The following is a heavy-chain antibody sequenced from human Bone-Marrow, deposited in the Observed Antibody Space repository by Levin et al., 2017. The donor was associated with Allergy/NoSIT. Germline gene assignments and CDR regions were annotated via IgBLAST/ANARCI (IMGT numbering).Heavy chain of an antibody. CDR1: GFSFSNYA. Sequence: GESLKISCAASGFSFSNYAMHWVRQAPGKGLEWVALISYDGSAKYYAESVKGRFTLSRDNSRNTLILQLNSLRPEDTGVYYCAKDDANSRDLHYWGQGTLVTVSS. CDR2: ISYDGSAK. J-gene: IGHJ4*02. CDR3: AKDDANSRDLHY. D-gene: IGHD4/OR15-4a*01. V-gene: IGHV3-30*18.